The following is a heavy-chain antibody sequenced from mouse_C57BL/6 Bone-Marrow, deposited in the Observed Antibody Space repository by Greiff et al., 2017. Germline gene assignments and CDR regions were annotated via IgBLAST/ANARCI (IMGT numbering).Heavy chain of an antibody. CDR3: ASDGWGFAY. D-gene: IGHD1-1*02. CDR1: GFTFSSYA. J-gene: IGHJ3*01. Sequence: EVKLVESGGGLVKPGGSLKLSCAASGFTFSSYAMSWVRQTPEKRLEWVATISDGGSYTYYPDNVKGRFTISRDNAKNNLYLQMSHLKSEDTAMYYCASDGWGFAYWGQGTLVTVSA. CDR2: ISDGGSYT. V-gene: IGHV5-4*03.